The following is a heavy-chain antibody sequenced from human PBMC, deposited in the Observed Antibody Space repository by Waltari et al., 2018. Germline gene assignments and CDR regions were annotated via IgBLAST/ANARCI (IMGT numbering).Heavy chain of an antibody. CDR2: VRGDWKT. D-gene: IGHD2-15*01. V-gene: IGHV4-4*02. Sequence: QLQLQESGPELVKPSGTLSLTCAVSGDSMSNTDCWSWVHQPPGKGLEWMGQVRGDWKTNYNPSFASRVTISLDTYNKQFSLKVTSATAADTAVYYCARDRGRGLYLDSWGPGILVTVSP. CDR3: ARDRGRGLYLDS. CDR1: GDSMSNTDC. J-gene: IGHJ4*02.